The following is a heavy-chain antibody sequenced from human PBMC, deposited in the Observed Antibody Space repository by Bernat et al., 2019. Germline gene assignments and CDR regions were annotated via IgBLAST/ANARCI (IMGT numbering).Heavy chain of an antibody. CDR3: AHSGITFGGVIVRFDY. J-gene: IGHJ4*02. CDR2: IYWDDDK. V-gene: IGHV2-5*02. CDR1: GFSLSTSGVG. D-gene: IGHD3-16*02. Sequence: QITLKESGPTLVKPTQTLTLTCTFSGFSLSTSGVGVGWIRQPPGKALEWLALIYWDDDKRYSPSLKSRLTITKDTSENQVVLTMTNMDPVDTATYYCAHSGITFGGVIVRFDYWGQGTLVTVSS.